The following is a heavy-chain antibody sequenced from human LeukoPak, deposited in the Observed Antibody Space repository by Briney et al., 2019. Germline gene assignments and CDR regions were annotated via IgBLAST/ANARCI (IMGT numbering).Heavy chain of an antibody. Sequence: GGSLRLSCAASGFTFSSYGMHWVRQAPGKGLEWVAFIRYDGSNKYYADSVKGRFTISRDNSKNTLYLQMNSLRAEDTAVYYCAKDLRGSGSYYNVHDYWGQGTLVTVSS. V-gene: IGHV3-30*02. CDR2: IRYDGSNK. CDR1: GFTFSSYG. J-gene: IGHJ4*02. D-gene: IGHD3-10*01. CDR3: AKDLRGSGSYYNVHDY.